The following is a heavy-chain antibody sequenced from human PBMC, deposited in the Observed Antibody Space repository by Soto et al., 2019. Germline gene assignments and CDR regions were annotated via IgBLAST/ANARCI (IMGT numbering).Heavy chain of an antibody. Sequence: ASVKVSCKASGYTFSSHDINWVRQATGQGLEWMGWMNPNSGNTGYAQKFQGRVTMTRNTSINTAYMELSSLRSEDTAVYYCARGAAVAPLIYYYYYYMDVWGKGTTDTVSS. CDR2: MNPNSGNT. CDR3: ARGAAVAPLIYYYYYYMDV. V-gene: IGHV1-8*01. J-gene: IGHJ6*03. CDR1: GYTFSSHD. D-gene: IGHD6-19*01.